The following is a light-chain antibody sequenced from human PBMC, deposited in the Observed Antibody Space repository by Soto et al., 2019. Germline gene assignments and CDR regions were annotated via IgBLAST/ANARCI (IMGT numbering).Light chain of an antibody. CDR2: STD. CDR3: ATWDDNLSGPV. V-gene: IGLV1-44*01. Sequence: QSALAQPFSASGTPGQRVSISCSGGYSNIGAYAVHWYQQLPGAAPKLLIYSTDQRPSGVPDRFSGAKSGTSASLAISALQSEDAAHYYCATWDDNLSGPVFGGGTKVTVL. CDR1: YSNIGAYA. J-gene: IGLJ2*01.